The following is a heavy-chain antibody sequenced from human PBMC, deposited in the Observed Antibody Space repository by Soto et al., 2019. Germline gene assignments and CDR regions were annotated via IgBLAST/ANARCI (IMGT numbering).Heavy chain of an antibody. CDR2: IYPGGST. CDR3: AIPSSSWSFYYNGLDV. Sequence: SETLSLTRAVSGGSVSGYYWSWIRQPPGKGLEWIGEIYPGGSTNYNLSLKSRVTISVDTSKNQFSLKLASVTAADTAAYYCAIPSSSWSFYYNGLDVWGQGTTVTVSS. CDR1: GGSVSGYY. J-gene: IGHJ6*02. V-gene: IGHV4-34*01. D-gene: IGHD6-13*01.